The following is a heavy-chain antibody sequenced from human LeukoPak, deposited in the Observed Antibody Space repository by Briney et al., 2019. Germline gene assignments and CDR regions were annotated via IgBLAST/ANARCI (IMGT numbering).Heavy chain of an antibody. J-gene: IGHJ4*02. CDR3: ARGRGWVDH. D-gene: IGHD3-16*01. Sequence: GGSLRLSCAASGFTFSAYAMSWFRQAPGKGLGWVANIHDDGHVRNYEDSVKGRFTISRDDARSSVYLQLRSLRDEDTALYFCARGRGWVDHWGQGTLVTVSS. CDR2: IHDDGHVR. V-gene: IGHV3-7*01. CDR1: GFTFSAYA.